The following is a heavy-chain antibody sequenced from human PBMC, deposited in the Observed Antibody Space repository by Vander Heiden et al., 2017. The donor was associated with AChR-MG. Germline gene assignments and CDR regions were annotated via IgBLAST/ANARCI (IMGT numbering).Heavy chain of an antibody. J-gene: IGHJ6*02. CDR1: GGFIRSSSYY. CDR2: SYYGGST. CDR3: ARLLETSGGGWYRVHFGMDV. D-gene: IGHD6-19*01. Sequence: QLQLQESGSGLVKPSETLSLTCTVSGGFIRSSSYYWGWLRKPPGKGLEWIGSSYYGGSTYYTPSLKSRVTISVDTSKTQFSLKLSSVTAADTAVYFCARLLETSGGGWYRVHFGMDVWGQGTTVTVSS. V-gene: IGHV4-39*01.